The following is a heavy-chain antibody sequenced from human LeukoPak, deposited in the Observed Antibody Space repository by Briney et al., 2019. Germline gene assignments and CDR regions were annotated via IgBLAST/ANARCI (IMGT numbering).Heavy chain of an antibody. Sequence: GGSLRLSCEASGFTFGNYAMNWVRQAPGKGLEWVSTISGTGSSTYYADSAKGRFTISRDNSKGTLFLQLNSLTAADTAMYFCAKAAVAIPQYCNSWGQGTLVTVSS. CDR3: AKAAVAIPQYCNS. V-gene: IGHV3-23*01. CDR1: GFTFGNYA. D-gene: IGHD2-2*02. J-gene: IGHJ5*02. CDR2: ISGTGSST.